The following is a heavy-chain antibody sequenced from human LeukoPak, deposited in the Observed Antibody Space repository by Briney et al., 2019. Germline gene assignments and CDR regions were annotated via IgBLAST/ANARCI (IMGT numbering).Heavy chain of an antibody. V-gene: IGHV4-4*07. CDR2: IYTSGST. CDR3: ARSGYYYDSSAYYSDY. CDR1: GDSISNYY. J-gene: IGHJ4*02. Sequence: PSETLPLTCTVSGDSISNYYWSWIRQPAGKGLEWIGRIYTSGSTNYNPSLKSRVTMSVDTSKNQFSLKLSSVTAADTAVYYCARSGYYYDSSAYYSDYWGQGTLVTVSS. D-gene: IGHD3-22*01.